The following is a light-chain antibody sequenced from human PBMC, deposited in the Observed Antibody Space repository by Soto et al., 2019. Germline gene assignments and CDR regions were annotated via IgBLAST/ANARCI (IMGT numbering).Light chain of an antibody. CDR2: KAS. Sequence: DIQMTQSPSTLSASVGDRVTITCRASQSISSWLAWYQQKPGKAPKLLIYKASSLESGVPSRFSRSGSGTEFTLNISSLQPDDFATYYCKQYNSYSTFGQGTKVEIK. J-gene: IGKJ1*01. CDR3: KQYNSYST. CDR1: QSISSW. V-gene: IGKV1-5*03.